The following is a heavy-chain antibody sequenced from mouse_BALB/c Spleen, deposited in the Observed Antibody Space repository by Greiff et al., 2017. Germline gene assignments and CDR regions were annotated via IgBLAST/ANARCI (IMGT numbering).Heavy chain of an antibody. D-gene: IGHD4-1*01. Sequence: DVKLQESGPGLVKPSQSLSLTCSVTGYSITSGYYWNWIRQFPGNKLEWMGYISYDGSNNYNPSLKNRISITRDTSKNQFFLKLNSVTTEDTATYYCASYWDEVDYWGQGTLVTVSA. J-gene: IGHJ3*01. CDR2: ISYDGSN. CDR1: GYSITSGYY. V-gene: IGHV3-6*02. CDR3: ASYWDEVDY.